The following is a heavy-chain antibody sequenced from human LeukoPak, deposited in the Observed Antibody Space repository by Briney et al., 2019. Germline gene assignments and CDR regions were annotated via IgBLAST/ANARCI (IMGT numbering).Heavy chain of an antibody. Sequence: GGSLRLSCAASGFTFSDHYMDWVRQAPGKGLERVGRIRNRANSYTTEYAASVKGRFTISRDDSKNSLYLQMDSLKTEDSALYYCTRCERTYYDIWGQGTLVTVSS. D-gene: IGHD3-9*01. CDR3: TRCERTYYDI. V-gene: IGHV3-72*01. CDR2: IRNRANSYTT. CDR1: GFTFSDHY. J-gene: IGHJ4*02.